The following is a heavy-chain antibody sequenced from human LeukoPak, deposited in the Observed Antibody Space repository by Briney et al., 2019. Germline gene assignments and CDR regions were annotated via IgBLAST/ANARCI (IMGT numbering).Heavy chain of an antibody. J-gene: IGHJ4*02. CDR1: GFTFNTYA. V-gene: IGHV3-74*01. Sequence: GGSLRLSCAASGFTFNTYAMSWVRQAPGKGLVWVSRINSDGSSTSYADSVKGRFTISRDNAKNTLYLQMNSLRAEDTAVYYCARDADAHFDYWGQGTLVTVSS. CDR3: ARDADAHFDY. CDR2: INSDGSST.